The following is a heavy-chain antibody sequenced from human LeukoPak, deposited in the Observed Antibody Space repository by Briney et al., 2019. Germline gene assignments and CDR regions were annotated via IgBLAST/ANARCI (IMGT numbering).Heavy chain of an antibody. CDR2: IRSKAYGGTS. J-gene: IGHJ4*02. Sequence: GGTLRLSCTASGFTFVDYAVSWVRQVPGRGLEWVGFIRSKAYGGTSEYAASVKGRFTISRDDSKSIAYLQMNSLKTEDTAVYYCTRDYGDYKGDYWGQGTLVTVSS. CDR1: GFTFVDYA. CDR3: TRDYGDYKGDY. V-gene: IGHV3-49*04. D-gene: IGHD4-17*01.